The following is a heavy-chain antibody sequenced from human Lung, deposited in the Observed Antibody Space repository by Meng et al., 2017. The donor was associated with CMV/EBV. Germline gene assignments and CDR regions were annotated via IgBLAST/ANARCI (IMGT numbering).Heavy chain of an antibody. V-gene: IGHV1-8*01. CDR1: GYTFTSYD. Sequence: ASVKVSXKASGYTFTSYDINWVRQATGQGLEWMGWMNPNSGNTGYAQKFQGRVTMTRNTSISTAYMELSSLRSEDTAVYYCARGNIVGATLDYWGQGTRVTVSS. J-gene: IGHJ4*02. D-gene: IGHD1-26*01. CDR2: MNPNSGNT. CDR3: ARGNIVGATLDY.